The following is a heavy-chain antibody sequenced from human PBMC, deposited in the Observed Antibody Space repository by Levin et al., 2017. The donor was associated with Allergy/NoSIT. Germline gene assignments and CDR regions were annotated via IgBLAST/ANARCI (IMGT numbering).Heavy chain of an antibody. CDR1: GGSVSTSTYY. Sequence: SETLSLTCTVSGGSVSTSTYYWGWIRQPPGKGLEWIGSISYSGSTYYNPSLKSRVTISVDTSKNQFSLKLSSVTAADTAVYYCARTLTRETACSRWDYWGQGTLVTVSS. D-gene: IGHD5-18*01. J-gene: IGHJ4*02. CDR2: ISYSGST. CDR3: ARTLTRETACSRWDY. V-gene: IGHV4-39*01.